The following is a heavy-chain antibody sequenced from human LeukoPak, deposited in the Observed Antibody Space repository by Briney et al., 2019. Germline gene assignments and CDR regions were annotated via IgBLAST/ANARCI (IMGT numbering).Heavy chain of an antibody. J-gene: IGHJ3*02. V-gene: IGHV1-69*13. CDR2: IIPIFGTA. D-gene: IGHD3-10*01. Sequence: ASVKVSCKASGGTFSSYAISWVRQAPGQGLEWMGGIIPIFGTANYAQKFQGRVTITADESTSTAYMELSSLRSEGTAVYYCARDRNHYGSGSDAFDIWGQGTMVTVSS. CDR3: ARDRNHYGSGSDAFDI. CDR1: GGTFSSYA.